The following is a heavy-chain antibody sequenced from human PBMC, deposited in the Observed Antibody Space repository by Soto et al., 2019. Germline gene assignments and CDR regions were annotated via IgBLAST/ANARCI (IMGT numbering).Heavy chain of an antibody. J-gene: IGHJ6*02. Sequence: SGPTLVNPTQTLTLTCTFSGVSLSTSGMCVSWIRQPPGNALEWLALIDWDDDKYYSTSLKTRLTISKDTSKNQVVLTMTNMDPVDTATYYCARIRMVRGVDYYYYYGMDVWGQGTTVTVSS. V-gene: IGHV2-70*01. D-gene: IGHD3-10*01. CDR3: ARIRMVRGVDYYYYYGMDV. CDR2: IDWDDDK. CDR1: GVSLSTSGMC.